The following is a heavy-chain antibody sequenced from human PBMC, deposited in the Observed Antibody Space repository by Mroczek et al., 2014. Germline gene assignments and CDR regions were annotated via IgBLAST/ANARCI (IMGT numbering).Heavy chain of an antibody. D-gene: IGHD5-24*01. CDR1: GFTFSSYA. V-gene: IGHV3-30-3*01. J-gene: IGHJ3*02. CDR2: ISYDGSNK. Sequence: VQLVESGGGVVQPGRSLRLSCAASGFTFSSYAMHWVRQAPGKGLEWVAVISYDGSNKYYADSVKGRFTISRDNSKNTLYLQMNSLRAEDTAVYYCARGATKVGGDDAFDIWGQGTMVTVSS. CDR3: ARGATKVGGDDAFDI.